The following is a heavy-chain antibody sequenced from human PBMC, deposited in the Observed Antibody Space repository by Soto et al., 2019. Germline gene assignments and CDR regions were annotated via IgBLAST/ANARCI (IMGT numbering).Heavy chain of an antibody. Sequence: SETLSLTCTVSGGSISSYYWSWIRQPPGKGLEWIGYIYYSGSTNYNPSLKSRVTISVDTSKNQFSLKLSSVTAADTAVYYCARLRVAGTFYYGMDVWGQGTTVT. CDR1: GGSISSYY. CDR2: IYYSGST. V-gene: IGHV4-59*08. CDR3: ARLRVAGTFYYGMDV. D-gene: IGHD6-19*01. J-gene: IGHJ6*02.